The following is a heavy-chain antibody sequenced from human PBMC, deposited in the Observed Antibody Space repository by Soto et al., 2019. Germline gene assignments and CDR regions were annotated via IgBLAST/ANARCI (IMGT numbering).Heavy chain of an antibody. CDR3: GKVLVGATGHTDSDS. CDR1: GGSFSGYY. CDR2: INHSGST. J-gene: IGHJ4*02. Sequence: SETLSLTCAVYGGSFSGYYWSWIRQPPGKGLEWIGEINHSGSTNYNPSRKSRVTISVDTSKNQFSLKLTSVTAADTALYYCGKVLVGATGHTDSDSWGPGTLVTVSS. D-gene: IGHD2-15*01. V-gene: IGHV4-34*01.